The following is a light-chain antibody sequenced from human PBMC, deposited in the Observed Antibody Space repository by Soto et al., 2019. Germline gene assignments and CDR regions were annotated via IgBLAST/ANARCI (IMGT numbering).Light chain of an antibody. Sequence: EIVLTQYPGTLSLSPGERATLSCRASQSVSSSYLAWYQQKPGQAPRLLIYGASSRATGIPDRFSGRGSGTDFTLTISRLEPEDFAVYYCQQYGSSPPSTFGQGTKVDIK. CDR2: GAS. J-gene: IGKJ1*01. CDR1: QSVSSSY. V-gene: IGKV3-20*01. CDR3: QQYGSSPPST.